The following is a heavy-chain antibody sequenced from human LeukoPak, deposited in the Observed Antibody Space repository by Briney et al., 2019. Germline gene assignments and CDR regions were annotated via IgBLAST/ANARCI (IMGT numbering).Heavy chain of an antibody. Sequence: PGGSLRLSCAASGFTFSSYAMSWVRQAPGKGLEWVSAISGSGGSTYYADSVKGRFTFSRDNSKNTLYLQRNSLRAEDTDVYYCAKRGCRSSWFYWGQGTLVTVSS. D-gene: IGHD6-13*01. V-gene: IGHV3-23*01. CDR1: GFTFSSYA. J-gene: IGHJ4*02. CDR3: AKRGCRSSWFY. CDR2: ISGSGGST.